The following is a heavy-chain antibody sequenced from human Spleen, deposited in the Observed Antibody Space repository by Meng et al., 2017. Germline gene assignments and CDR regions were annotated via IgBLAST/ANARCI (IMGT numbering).Heavy chain of an antibody. J-gene: IGHJ4*02. Sequence: QVQLQQSGPGLVKPSQTLLLTCDTSGDSVSSKRATWNWIRRSPSRGLEWLGRTYYRSKWYHDSEVSVESRITINPDTSKNQFSLQLNSVTPEDTAVYFCARGVAETGLDFWGQGTLVTVSS. CDR1: GDSVSSKRAT. D-gene: IGHD1-1*01. CDR3: ARGVAETGLDF. CDR2: TYYRSKWYH. V-gene: IGHV6-1*01.